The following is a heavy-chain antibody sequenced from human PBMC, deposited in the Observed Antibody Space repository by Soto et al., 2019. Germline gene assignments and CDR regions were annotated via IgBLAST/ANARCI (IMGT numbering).Heavy chain of an antibody. J-gene: IGHJ3*02. CDR1: GYTFTGYY. V-gene: IGHV1-2*04. CDR2: INPNSGGT. Sequence: VASVKVSCKASGYTFTGYYMHWVRQAPGQGLEWMGWINPNSGGTNYAQKFQGWVTMTRDTSISTAYMELSRLRSDDTAVYYCASDSYDFWSGYFDAFDIWGQGTMVTI. D-gene: IGHD3-3*01. CDR3: ASDSYDFWSGYFDAFDI.